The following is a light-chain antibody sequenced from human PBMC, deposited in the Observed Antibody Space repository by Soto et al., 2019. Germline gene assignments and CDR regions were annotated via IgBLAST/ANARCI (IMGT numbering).Light chain of an antibody. CDR1: DSDVGVYDF. CDR3: SSFTTSNPWV. V-gene: IGLV2-14*03. Sequence: QSALTQPASVSGSPGQSITISCTGSDSDVGVYDFVSWYQQHPGKAPKLMIYDVSNRPSGVSGRFSGSKSGNTASLTISGAQAEGEGDYYRSSFTTSNPWVFGGGTKLTVL. CDR2: DVS. J-gene: IGLJ3*02.